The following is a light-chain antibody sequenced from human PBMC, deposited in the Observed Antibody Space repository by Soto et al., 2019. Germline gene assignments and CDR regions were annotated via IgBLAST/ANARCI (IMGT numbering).Light chain of an antibody. J-gene: IGKJ1*01. CDR3: LRQGG. CDR1: QSVSSSH. V-gene: IGKV3-20*01. CDR2: SAS. Sequence: EVAFAEFPGTLSFSPGERATPSCRASQSVSSSHLAWYQQKPGQAPRLLIYSASSRATGIPDRFSGSGSGTDFTLTLRRVGPGDCAAYYGLRQGGFGQRTKV.